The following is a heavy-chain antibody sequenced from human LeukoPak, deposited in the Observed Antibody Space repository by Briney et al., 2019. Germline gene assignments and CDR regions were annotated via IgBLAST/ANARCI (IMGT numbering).Heavy chain of an antibody. CDR1: GGTFSSLS. CDR2: ISPIGNVA. J-gene: IGHJ5*02. V-gene: IGHV1-69*02. Sequence: GASVKVSCKASGGTFSSLSFSWVRQAPGQGLEWMGRISPIGNVAEYAQKFQGRLTFSADKSTSTVHMELSSLRSVDTAVYFCARRTWNADYVGGWFDPWGQGTLVTVSS. D-gene: IGHD4-17*01. CDR3: ARRTWNADYVGGWFDP.